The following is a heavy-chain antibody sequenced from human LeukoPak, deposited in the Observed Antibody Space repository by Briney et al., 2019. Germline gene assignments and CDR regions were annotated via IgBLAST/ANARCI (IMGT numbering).Heavy chain of an antibody. CDR3: AKDGALGPWLATGSYMDV. CDR2: ISWNSGSI. V-gene: IGHV3-9*01. CDR1: GFTFDDYA. D-gene: IGHD5-24*01. Sequence: GRSLRLSCAASGFTFDDYAMHWVRQAPGKGLEWVSGISWNSGSIGYADSVKGRFTISRDNAKNSLYLQMNSLRAEDTAVYYCAKDGALGPWLATGSYMDVWGKGTTVTVSS. J-gene: IGHJ6*03.